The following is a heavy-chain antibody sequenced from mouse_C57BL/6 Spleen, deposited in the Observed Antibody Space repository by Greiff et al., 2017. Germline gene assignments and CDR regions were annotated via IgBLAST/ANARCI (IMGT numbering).Heavy chain of an antibody. CDR1: GYTFTSYW. J-gene: IGHJ4*01. V-gene: IGHV1-55*01. D-gene: IGHD2-4*01. Sequence: QVQLQQPGAELVKPGASVKMSCKASGYTFTSYWITWVKQRPGQGLEWIGDIYPGSGSTNYNEKFKSKATLTVDSSSSTAYMQLSSLTSEDSEVYDCARVRSYDYDGYAMGCWGQGTSVTVSS. CDR3: ARVRSYDYDGYAMGC. CDR2: IYPGSGST.